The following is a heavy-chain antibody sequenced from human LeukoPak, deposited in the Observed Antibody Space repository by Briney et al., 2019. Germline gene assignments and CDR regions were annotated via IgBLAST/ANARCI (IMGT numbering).Heavy chain of an antibody. CDR2: VNPNSANT. Sequence: ASVKVSCKASGYTFTGYYMHWVRQAPGQGLEWMGWVNPNSANTGYAQKFQGRVTITRDTSKSTAYMELSSLRSGDTAVYYCARTLPGGVVDYWGQGTLVTVSS. CDR3: ARTLPGGVVDY. V-gene: IGHV1-8*03. D-gene: IGHD1-14*01. CDR1: GYTFTGYY. J-gene: IGHJ4*02.